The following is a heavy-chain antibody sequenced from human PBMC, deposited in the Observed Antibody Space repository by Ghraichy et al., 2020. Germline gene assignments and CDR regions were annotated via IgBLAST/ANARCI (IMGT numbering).Heavy chain of an antibody. V-gene: IGHV3-21*01. D-gene: IGHD4-11*01. CDR2: ISSSSSYI. CDR1: GFTFSSYS. J-gene: IGHJ4*02. CDR3: ARDSVLTTVTSWPWY. Sequence: GGSLRLSCAASGFTFSSYSMNWVRQAPGKGLEWFSSISSSSSYIYYADSVKGRFTISRDNAKNSMYLQMNSLRAEDTAVYYCARDSVLTTVTSWPWYWGQGTLVTVSS.